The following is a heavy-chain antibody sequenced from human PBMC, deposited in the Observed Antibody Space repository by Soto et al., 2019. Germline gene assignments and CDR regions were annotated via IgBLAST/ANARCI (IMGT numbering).Heavy chain of an antibody. D-gene: IGHD6-13*01. Sequence: QVQMVESGGGVVQPGRSLRLSCAASGFTFSKYGMHWVRQAPGKGLEWVAVIWFDGTNKYYADSVKGRFTISSDNSMNTMCLQMNSLSAEDPAVYYCARAEFVGQHLAFDPWGQGTLVTVSS. CDR2: IWFDGTNK. J-gene: IGHJ5*02. CDR3: ARAEFVGQHLAFDP. CDR1: GFTFSKYG. V-gene: IGHV3-33*01.